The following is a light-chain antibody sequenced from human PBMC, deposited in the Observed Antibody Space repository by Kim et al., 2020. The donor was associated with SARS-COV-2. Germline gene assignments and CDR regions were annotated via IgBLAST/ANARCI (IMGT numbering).Light chain of an antibody. CDR3: AAWDDSLSGVV. CDR2: RNN. J-gene: IGLJ2*01. Sequence: GHGVTISCSGSSSNIGSNYVYWYQQLPGTAPKLLIYRNNQRPSGVPDRFSGSKSGTSASLAISGLRSEDEADYYCAAWDDSLSGVVFGGGTQLTVL. CDR1: SSNIGSNY. V-gene: IGLV1-47*01.